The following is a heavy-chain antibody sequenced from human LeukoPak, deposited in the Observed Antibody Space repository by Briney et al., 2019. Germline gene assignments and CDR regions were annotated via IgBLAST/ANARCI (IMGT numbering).Heavy chain of an antibody. Sequence: SETLSLTCAVYGGSFSGYYWSWIRQPPGGGLEWIGEINHSGSTNYNPSLKSRVTISVDTSKNQFSLKLSSVTAADTAVYYCARRHSSTYYDILTGYSGLFDYWGQGTLVTVSS. J-gene: IGHJ4*02. CDR3: ARRHSSTYYDILTGYSGLFDY. D-gene: IGHD3-9*01. CDR1: GGSFSGYY. CDR2: INHSGST. V-gene: IGHV4-34*01.